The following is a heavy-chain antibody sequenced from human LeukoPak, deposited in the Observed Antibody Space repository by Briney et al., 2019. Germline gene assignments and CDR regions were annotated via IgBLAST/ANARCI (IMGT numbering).Heavy chain of an antibody. CDR2: IYSGGST. CDR1: GFTVSSNY. CDR3: ARVDTAMVIREYYFDY. Sequence: GGALRLSCAAPGFTVSSNYMGWVRQAPGKGLGWVSVIYSGGSTYYADPVKGLFTISRDNSKNTLYLQMNSLRAEDTAVYYCARVDTAMVIREYYFDYWGQGTLVTVSS. D-gene: IGHD5-18*01. V-gene: IGHV3-66*02. J-gene: IGHJ4*02.